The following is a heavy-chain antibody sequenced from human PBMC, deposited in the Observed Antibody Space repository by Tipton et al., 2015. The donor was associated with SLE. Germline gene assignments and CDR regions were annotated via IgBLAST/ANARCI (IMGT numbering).Heavy chain of an antibody. CDR2: ISGSGGST. CDR1: GFTFSSYA. CDR3: ASTISGSSDAFDI. J-gene: IGHJ3*02. V-gene: IGHV3-23*01. D-gene: IGHD1-26*01. Sequence: SLRLSCAASGFTFSSYAMSWVRQAPGKGLEWVSAISGSGGSTYYADSVKGRFTISRDNSKNTLYLQMNSLRAEDTAVYYCASTISGSSDAFDIWGQGTMVTVSS.